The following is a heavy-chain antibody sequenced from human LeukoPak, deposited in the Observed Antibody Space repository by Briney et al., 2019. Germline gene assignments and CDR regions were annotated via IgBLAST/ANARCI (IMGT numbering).Heavy chain of an antibody. V-gene: IGHV3-53*01. CDR2: IYSGGNT. D-gene: IGHD2-21*02. J-gene: IGHJ1*01. Sequence: GGSLRLSCAASGFTVSSNYMTWVRQAPGKGLEWVSVIYSGGNTYYADSVKGRFTISRDNAKDTLYLQVNSLRAEDTAVYYCAITVDCRATTDCYSYFHHWGQGTLVTVSS. CDR1: GFTVSSNY. CDR3: AITVDCRATTDCYSYFHH.